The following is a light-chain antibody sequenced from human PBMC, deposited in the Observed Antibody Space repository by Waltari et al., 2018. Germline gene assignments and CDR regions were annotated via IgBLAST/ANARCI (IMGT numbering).Light chain of an antibody. Sequence: SYVLTQPPPVSVALGQTARLPCGGNSIGSKTVHWYQEKTGQAPVLVVYDDSVRRSGIPERFSGSKSENTATLTISSVEGGDEADYYCQVWDSSSDHWVFGGGTKLTVL. CDR2: DDS. CDR1: SIGSKT. V-gene: IGLV3-21*02. J-gene: IGLJ3*02. CDR3: QVWDSSSDHWV.